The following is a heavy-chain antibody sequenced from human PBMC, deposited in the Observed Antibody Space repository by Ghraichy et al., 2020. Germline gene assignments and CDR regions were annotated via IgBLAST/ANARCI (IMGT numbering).Heavy chain of an antibody. CDR1: GFTFTSYA. J-gene: IGHJ4*02. CDR3: AKDVGGSCYSPVHY. V-gene: IGHV3-23*01. CDR2: ICGSGGST. Sequence: GGSLRLSCAASGFTFTSYAMSWVRQAPGKGLEWVSAICGSGGSTYYADSVKGRFTISRDNSKNTLYLQMNSLRAEDTAVYYCAKDVGGSCYSPVHYWGQGTLVTVSS. D-gene: IGHD2-15*01.